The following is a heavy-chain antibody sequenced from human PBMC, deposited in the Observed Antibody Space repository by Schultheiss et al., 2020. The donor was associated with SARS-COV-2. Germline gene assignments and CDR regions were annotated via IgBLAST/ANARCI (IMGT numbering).Heavy chain of an antibody. D-gene: IGHD1-26*01. J-gene: IGHJ4*02. Sequence: SETLSLTCTVSGGSISSYYWGWIRQPPGKGLEWIGSIYYSGSTYYNPSLKSRVTISVDTSKNQFSLKLSSVTAADTAVYFCASESGSGSYDYWGQGTLVTVSS. CDR1: GGSISSYY. CDR3: ASESGSGSYDY. CDR2: IYYSGST. V-gene: IGHV4-39*07.